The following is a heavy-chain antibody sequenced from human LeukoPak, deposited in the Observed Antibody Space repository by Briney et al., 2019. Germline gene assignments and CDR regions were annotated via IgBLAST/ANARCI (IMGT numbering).Heavy chain of an antibody. D-gene: IGHD3-10*01. Sequence: SETLSLTCTVSGGSISSYYWSWIRQPPGKGLEWIGYIYYSGSTNYNPSLKSRVTISVDTSKNQFSLKLSSVTAADTAVYYCARHNGSGSSWTEMGYNWFDPSGQGTLVTVSS. CDR2: IYYSGST. V-gene: IGHV4-59*08. CDR1: GGSISSYY. CDR3: ARHNGSGSSWTEMGYNWFDP. J-gene: IGHJ5*02.